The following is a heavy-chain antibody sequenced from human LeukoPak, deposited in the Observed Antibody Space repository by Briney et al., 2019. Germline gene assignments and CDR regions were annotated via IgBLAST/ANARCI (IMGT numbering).Heavy chain of an antibody. J-gene: IGHJ4*02. CDR1: GYSISSSNW. CDR3: ARAAAYGATKIDY. Sequence: SETLSLTCAVSGYSISSSNWWGWIRQPPGKGLEWIGYIYYSGSTNYNPSLKSRVTISVDTSKNQFSLKLSSVTAADTAVYYCARAAAYGATKIDYWGQGTLVTVSS. D-gene: IGHD4/OR15-4a*01. V-gene: IGHV4-28*01. CDR2: IYYSGST.